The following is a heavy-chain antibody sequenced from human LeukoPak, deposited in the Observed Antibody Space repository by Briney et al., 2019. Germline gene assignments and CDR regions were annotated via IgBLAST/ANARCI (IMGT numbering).Heavy chain of an antibody. CDR2: VWYDGSNK. J-gene: IGHJ3*02. CDR3: ARDVPDSGNYYPDAFDI. V-gene: IGHV3-33*08. CDR1: GFTVSSNY. Sequence: PGGSLRLSCAASGFTVSSNYMSWVRQAPGKGLEWVAVVWYDGSNKYYADSVKGRFTISRDNSKNTLYLQMNSLRAEDTAVYYCARDVPDSGNYYPDAFDIWGQGTMVTVSS. D-gene: IGHD3-10*01.